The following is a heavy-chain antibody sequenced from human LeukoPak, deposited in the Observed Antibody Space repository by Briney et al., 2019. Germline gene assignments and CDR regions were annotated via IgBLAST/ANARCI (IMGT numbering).Heavy chain of an antibody. CDR3: ARHRGYSGYDPGMN. V-gene: IGHV3-23*01. CDR1: GFTFSSYA. CDR2: ISGSGGST. D-gene: IGHD5-12*01. Sequence: GGSLRLSCAASGFTFSSYAMSWVRQVPGKGLEWVSAISGSGGSTYYADSVKGRFTISRDNSKNTLYLQMNSLRAEDTAVYYCARHRGYSGYDPGMNWGQGTLVTVSS. J-gene: IGHJ4*02.